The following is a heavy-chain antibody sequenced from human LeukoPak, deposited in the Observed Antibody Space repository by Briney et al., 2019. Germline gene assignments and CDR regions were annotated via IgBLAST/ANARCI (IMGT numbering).Heavy chain of an antibody. CDR1: GYTFTSYD. J-gene: IGHJ3*02. CDR2: VNPNSAYT. D-gene: IGHD6-13*01. V-gene: IGHV1-8*01. Sequence: ASVKVSCKASGYTFTSYDINWVRQATGQGLERMGWVNPNSAYTGYAQKFQGRVTMTRDTSIGTAYMEVSSLRSEDTAVYYCARGNRLYSSSWSSLAFDIWGRGTMVTVSS. CDR3: ARGNRLYSSSWSSLAFDI.